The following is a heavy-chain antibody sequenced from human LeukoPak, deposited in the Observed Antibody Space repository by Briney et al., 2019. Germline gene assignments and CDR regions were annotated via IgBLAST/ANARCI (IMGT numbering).Heavy chain of an antibody. J-gene: IGHJ4*02. D-gene: IGHD3-22*01. CDR1: GFTFSSYA. CDR3: AKAPPYYYDSSGYFGY. V-gene: IGHV3-23*01. CDR2: ISGSGGST. Sequence: GGSLRLSCAASGFTFSSYAMGWVRQAPGKGLEWVSCISGSGGSTYYADSVKGRFTISRGNSKNTLYLQMNSLRAEDTAVYYCAKAPPYYYDSSGYFGYWGQGALVTVSS.